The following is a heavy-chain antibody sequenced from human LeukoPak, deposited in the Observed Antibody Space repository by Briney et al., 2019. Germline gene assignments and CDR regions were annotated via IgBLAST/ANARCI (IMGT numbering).Heavy chain of an antibody. Sequence: GASVKVSCKASGYTFTGYYMHWVRQAPGQGLEWMGWINPNSGGTNYAQKFQGRVTMTRDTSISTAYMELSRLRSDDTAVYHCARKFRVVPAAGGVDAFDIWGQGTMVTVSS. CDR1: GYTFTGYY. CDR2: INPNSGGT. J-gene: IGHJ3*02. D-gene: IGHD2-2*01. V-gene: IGHV1-2*02. CDR3: ARKFRVVPAAGGVDAFDI.